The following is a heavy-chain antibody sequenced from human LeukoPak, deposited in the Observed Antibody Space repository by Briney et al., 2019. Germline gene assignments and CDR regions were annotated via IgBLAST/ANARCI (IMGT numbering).Heavy chain of an antibody. CDR2: IYYSGST. Sequence: SETLSLTCTVSGGAISSSSYNWGWIRQPPGKGLEWIGSIYYSGSTYYNPSLKSRVTISVDTSKNQFSLKLNSVTAADTAVYYCARHGGMVRGFSDAFDIWGQGTLVTVSS. CDR1: GGAISSSSYN. V-gene: IGHV4-39*01. CDR3: ARHGGMVRGFSDAFDI. J-gene: IGHJ3*02. D-gene: IGHD3-10*01.